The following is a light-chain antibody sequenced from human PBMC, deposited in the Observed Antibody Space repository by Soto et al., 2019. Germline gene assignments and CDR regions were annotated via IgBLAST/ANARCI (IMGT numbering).Light chain of an antibody. J-gene: IGKJ4*01. CDR2: GAS. Sequence: EIVLTQSPGTLFLSPGERATLSCRASQSVSSNYLAWYQQKPGQAPRLLIYGASSRATGIPDRFSGSGSGTDFTLTISSLQPEDSAIYYCQQYNNWPRATFGGGTKVAI. CDR3: QQYNNWPRAT. CDR1: QSVSSNY. V-gene: IGKV3-20*01.